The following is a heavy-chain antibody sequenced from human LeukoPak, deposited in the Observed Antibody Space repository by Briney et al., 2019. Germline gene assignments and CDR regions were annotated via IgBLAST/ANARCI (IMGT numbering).Heavy chain of an antibody. CDR2: IQSKGDGGTT. D-gene: IGHD3-22*01. J-gene: IGHJ3*02. Sequence: GGSIRLSCAASGFTFTNAWMSWVRQVAGKGLEWVGRIQSKGDGGTTEYAAPVKGRFTISRDDSKNTLYLQMNSLKIEDTGVYYCTTPEPRDDSSGYSVNDAFDIWGQGTMVTVSS. CDR1: GFTFTNAW. V-gene: IGHV3-15*01. CDR3: TTPEPRDDSSGYSVNDAFDI.